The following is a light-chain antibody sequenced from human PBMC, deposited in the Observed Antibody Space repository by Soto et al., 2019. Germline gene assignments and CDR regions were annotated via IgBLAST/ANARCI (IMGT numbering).Light chain of an antibody. CDR3: QSYDSSLRGSV. CDR1: SSNIGAGFD. Sequence: QSVLTQPPSVSGAPGQRVIISCTGSSSNIGAGFDVYWHQQLPGTAPKLLINGNNNRPSGVPDRFSGSKSGTSASLAISALQAEDEADYYCQSYDSSLRGSVFGGGTKLTVL. J-gene: IGLJ2*01. V-gene: IGLV1-40*01. CDR2: GNN.